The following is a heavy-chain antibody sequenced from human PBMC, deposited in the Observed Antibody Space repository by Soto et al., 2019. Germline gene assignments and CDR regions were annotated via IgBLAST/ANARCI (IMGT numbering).Heavy chain of an antibody. D-gene: IGHD3-22*01. CDR3: GRGPTDYYDDSGNYFLDY. Sequence: QVQLVQSGAEVKKPGASVKVSCKASGYPFTTYGMSWVRQAPGQGLDWMGWIRTYNGNTKYAERLQGRVTMTTDTTTSTAYMELRSLRTDDTAVYYCGRGPTDYYDDSGNYFLDYWGQGTLVTVSS. CDR2: IRTYNGNT. V-gene: IGHV1-18*01. CDR1: GYPFTTYG. J-gene: IGHJ4*02.